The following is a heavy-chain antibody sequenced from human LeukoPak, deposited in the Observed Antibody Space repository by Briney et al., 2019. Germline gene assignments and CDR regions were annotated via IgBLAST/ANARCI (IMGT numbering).Heavy chain of an antibody. CDR2: IIPIFGTP. Sequence: SVKVSCKASGGTFRTYSVTWVRQAPGQGLEWMGGIIPIFGTPNYAQKFQGRVKVTTDDATGMAYMELSSLMSEDTAIYYCARADRYHFYLDVWGKGTPVTVSS. V-gene: IGHV1-69*05. CDR1: GGTFRTYS. J-gene: IGHJ6*03. CDR3: ARADRYHFYLDV.